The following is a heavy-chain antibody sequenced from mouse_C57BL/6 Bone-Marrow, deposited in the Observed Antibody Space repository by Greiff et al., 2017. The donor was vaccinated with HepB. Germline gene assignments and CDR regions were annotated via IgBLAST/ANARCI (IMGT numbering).Heavy chain of an antibody. CDR3: TSIYDGYCDFAY. D-gene: IGHD2-3*01. J-gene: IGHJ3*01. CDR2: IDPENGDT. Sequence: VQLQQSGAELVRPGASVKLSCTASGFNFKDDYMHWVKQRPEQGLEWIGWIDPENGDTEYASKFQGKATITADTSSNTAYLQLSSLTSEDTAVYYCTSIYDGYCDFAYWGQGTLVTVSA. CDR1: GFNFKDDY. V-gene: IGHV14-4*01.